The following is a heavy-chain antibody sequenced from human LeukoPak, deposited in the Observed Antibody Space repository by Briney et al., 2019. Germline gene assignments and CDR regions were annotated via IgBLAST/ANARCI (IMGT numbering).Heavy chain of an antibody. V-gene: IGHV4-34*01. CDR2: INHSGST. CDR3: ARSTVVPASDAFDI. Sequence: PSETLSLTCAVYGGSFSGYYWSWIRQPPGKGLEWIGEINHSGSTNYNPSLKSRVTISVDPSKNQFSLKLSSVTAADTAVYYCARSTVVPASDAFDIWGQGTMVTVSS. CDR1: GGSFSGYY. J-gene: IGHJ3*02. D-gene: IGHD2-2*01.